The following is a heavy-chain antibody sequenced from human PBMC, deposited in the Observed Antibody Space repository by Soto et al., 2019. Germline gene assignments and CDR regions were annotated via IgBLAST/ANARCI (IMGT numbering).Heavy chain of an antibody. CDR3: ARGVVVVAATLLVRAYYFDY. D-gene: IGHD2-15*01. V-gene: IGHV4-59*01. CDR1: GGSISSYY. CDR2: IYYSGST. Sequence: PSETLSLTCTVSGGSISSYYWSWIRQPPGKGLEWIGYIYYSGSTNYNPSLKSRVTISVDTSKNQFSLKLSSVTAADTAVYYCARGVVVVAATLLVRAYYFDYWGQGTLVTVSS. J-gene: IGHJ4*02.